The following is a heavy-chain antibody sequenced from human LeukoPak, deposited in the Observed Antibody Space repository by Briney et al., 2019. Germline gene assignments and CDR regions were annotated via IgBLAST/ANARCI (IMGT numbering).Heavy chain of an antibody. CDR2: LNFEGSRT. D-gene: IGHD4-23*01. J-gene: IGHJ3*02. Sequence: GGSLRLSCAASGFTLSNYWIHWGHQAPGGGLVWVSHLNFEGSRTKYAHSVKGRFTISRDNAKNTLYLQMNGLKAEDTAVYYCARGDYGGNSSIVFDIWGQGTMVTVPS. V-gene: IGHV3-74*01. CDR3: ARGDYGGNSSIVFDI. CDR1: GFTLSNYW.